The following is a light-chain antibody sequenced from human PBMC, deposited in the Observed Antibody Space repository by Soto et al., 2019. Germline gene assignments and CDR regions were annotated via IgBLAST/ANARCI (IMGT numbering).Light chain of an antibody. V-gene: IGLV2-14*01. CDR2: DVT. Sequence: QSVLTQPASVSGSPGQWITISCTGTSSDVGGYNYVSWYQQQPGKAPKFMIYDVTNRPSGVSNRFSGSKSGNTASLTISGLQAEDEADYYCCSYTTSNTRQIVFGTGTKLTVL. CDR3: CSYTTSNTRQIV. J-gene: IGLJ1*01. CDR1: SSDVGGYNY.